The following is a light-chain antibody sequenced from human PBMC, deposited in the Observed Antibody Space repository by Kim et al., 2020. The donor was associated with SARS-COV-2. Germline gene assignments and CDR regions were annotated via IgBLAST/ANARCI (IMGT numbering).Light chain of an antibody. CDR2: DAS. CDR1: QTVESW. V-gene: IGKV1-5*01. Sequence: SGGTRVTITCRASQTVESWLAWYQQTPGKAPKLLIYDASSLESGVPSRFSGSRSGTEFTLTISSLQPDDFATYYCQQYNTYPSFGQGTRLEIK. CDR3: QQYNTYPS. J-gene: IGKJ5*01.